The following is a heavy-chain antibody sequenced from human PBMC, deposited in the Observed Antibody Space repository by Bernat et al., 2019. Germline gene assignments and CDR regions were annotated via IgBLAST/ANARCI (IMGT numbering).Heavy chain of an antibody. D-gene: IGHD2-21*01. Sequence: QVQLQEPGPGLVKPSETLSLTCTVSGGSTNTYFWTWIRQPPGMGLEWIGQNYHSGSANYRPSLKSRVTISIDPSKNQFSLRLTSVTAADTAMYYCASTPWCGGLNNAFDIWGQGTMVTLSS. CDR2: NYHSGSA. CDR3: ASTPWCGGLNNAFDI. J-gene: IGHJ3*02. CDR1: GGSTNTYF. V-gene: IGHV4-59*08.